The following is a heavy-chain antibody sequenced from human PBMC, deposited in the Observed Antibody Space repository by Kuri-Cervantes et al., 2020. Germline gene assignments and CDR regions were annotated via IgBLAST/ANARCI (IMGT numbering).Heavy chain of an antibody. CDR3: AKGGATVADPFDF. CDR2: ITSSGASS. J-gene: IGHJ4*02. CDR1: GFTLTDYY. Sequence: GGSLRLSCAASGFTLTDYYMSWIRQAPGKGLKWVATITSSGASSDYADSVNGRFTISRDNSKNTLSLQMASLRAENTAIYYCAKGGATVADPFDFWGRGNLVTVSS. D-gene: IGHD4-11*01. V-gene: IGHV3-23*01.